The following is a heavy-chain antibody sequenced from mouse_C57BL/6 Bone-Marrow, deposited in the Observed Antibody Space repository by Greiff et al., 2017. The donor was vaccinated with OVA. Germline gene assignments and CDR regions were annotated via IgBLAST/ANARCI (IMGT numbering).Heavy chain of an antibody. Sequence: QVQLQQSGPELVKPGASVKISCKASGYTFTDYYINWVKQRPGQGLEWIGWIFPGSGSTYYNEKFKGKATLTVDKSSSTAYMLLSRLTSEDSAVYFCARGIYDYGGGDYWGQGTSVTVSS. CDR1: GYTFTDYY. J-gene: IGHJ4*01. CDR3: ARGIYDYGGGDY. V-gene: IGHV1-75*01. D-gene: IGHD2-4*01. CDR2: IFPGSGST.